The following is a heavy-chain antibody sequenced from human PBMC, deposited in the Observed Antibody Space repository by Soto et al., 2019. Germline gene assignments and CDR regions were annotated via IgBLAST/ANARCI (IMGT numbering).Heavy chain of an antibody. CDR1: GFTFSSYA. J-gene: IGHJ4*02. CDR3: AKGGRLRPIRGNIDY. CDR2: ISGSGGST. Sequence: GGSLRLSCAASGFTFSSYAMSWVRQAPGKGLEWVSAISGSGGSTYYADSVKGRFTISRDNSKNTLYLQMNSLRAEDTAVYYCAKGGRLRPIRGNIDYWGQGTLVTVSS. V-gene: IGHV3-23*01. D-gene: IGHD4-17*01.